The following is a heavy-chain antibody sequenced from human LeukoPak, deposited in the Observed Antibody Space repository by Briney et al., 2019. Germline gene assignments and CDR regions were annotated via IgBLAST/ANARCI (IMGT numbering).Heavy chain of an antibody. CDR2: ISAYNGNT. Sequence: GASVRVSSKASGYTFTSYGISWVRHAPGQGLEWMGWISAYNGNTNYAQKLQGRVTMTTDTSTSTAYMELRSLRSDDTAVYYCARDHRTLGSSGWYTIDYWGQGTLVTVSS. J-gene: IGHJ4*02. D-gene: IGHD6-19*01. CDR3: ARDHRTLGSSGWYTIDY. V-gene: IGHV1-18*04. CDR1: GYTFTSYG.